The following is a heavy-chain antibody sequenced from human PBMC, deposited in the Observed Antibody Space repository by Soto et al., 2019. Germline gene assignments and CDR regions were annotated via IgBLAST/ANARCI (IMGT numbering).Heavy chain of an antibody. J-gene: IGHJ4*02. CDR2: FIPIFGTA. D-gene: IGHD4-17*01. V-gene: IGHV1-69*12. CDR1: GCTFSSYA. CDR3: AREDYGGTAEPPDY. Sequence: QVQLVQSGAEVKTPGSSVKVSCKASGCTFSSYAISWVRQAPGQGLEWMGGFIPIFGTANYAQKFQGRFTITADESTSAAYLELSSLRSEDTAVYYCAREDYGGTAEPPDYWGQGTLVTVSS.